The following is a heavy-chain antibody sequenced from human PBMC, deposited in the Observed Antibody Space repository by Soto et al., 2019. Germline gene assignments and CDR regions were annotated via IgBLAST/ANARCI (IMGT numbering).Heavy chain of an antibody. J-gene: IGHJ4*02. CDR3: ATAEVDY. CDR2: MNSDGSTT. Sequence: GGSLRLSCAASGFAFGNYWMHWVRQAPGKGLEWVSRMNSDGSTTNYADSVKGRFTVSRDNARNTLNLQMNSLRAEDTAVYYCATAEVDYWGPGTLVTVSS. CDR1: GFAFGNYW. V-gene: IGHV3-74*01.